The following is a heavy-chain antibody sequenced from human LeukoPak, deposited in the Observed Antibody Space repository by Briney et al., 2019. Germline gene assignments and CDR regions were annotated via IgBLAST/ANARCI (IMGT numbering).Heavy chain of an antibody. CDR2: INPKSGAT. D-gene: IGHD3-22*01. Sequence: ASVKVSCKASGYTFSGHYIHWVRKAPGQGLEWMGWINPKSGATSNAQKFQGRVTMTRETSISTAYMELSRLRSDDTAVYYCARGLSLSGYLDAFDIWGQGTMVTVSS. CDR3: ARGLSLSGYLDAFDI. CDR1: GYTFSGHY. V-gene: IGHV1-2*02. J-gene: IGHJ3*02.